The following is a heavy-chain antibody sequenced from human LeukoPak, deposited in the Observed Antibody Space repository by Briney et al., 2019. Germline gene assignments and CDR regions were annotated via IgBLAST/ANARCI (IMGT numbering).Heavy chain of an antibody. V-gene: IGHV3-23*01. Sequence: GGSLRLSCAASGFTFSNYAMSWVRQAPGKGLGWVSFVTESGDRSLYAESVQGRFTISRDNFKNTLSLQMNSLRAEDTAVYYCTRDPTRRHDYWGQGTLVTVSS. CDR3: TRDPTRRHDY. CDR1: GFTFSNYA. J-gene: IGHJ4*02. D-gene: IGHD1-26*01. CDR2: VTESGDRS.